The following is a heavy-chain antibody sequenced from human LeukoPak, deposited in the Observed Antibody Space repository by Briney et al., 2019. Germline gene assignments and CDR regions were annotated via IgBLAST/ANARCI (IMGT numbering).Heavy chain of an antibody. V-gene: IGHV4-38-2*02. CDR1: GYSISSGYY. CDR2: ISHGGST. CDR3: ARGVKGYYGHFTDFDY. D-gene: IGHD3-3*01. J-gene: IGHJ4*02. Sequence: SETLSLTCTVSGYSISSGYYWGWIRQTPGKGLEWIGSISHGGSTYYNPSLKSRVIISVDTSKNQFSLKLSSVTAADTAVYYCARGVKGYYGHFTDFDYWGQGTLVTVSS.